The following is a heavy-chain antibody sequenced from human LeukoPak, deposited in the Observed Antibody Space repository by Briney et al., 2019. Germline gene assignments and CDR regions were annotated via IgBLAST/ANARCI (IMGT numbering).Heavy chain of an antibody. CDR3: ARAGPRDPVYDYVWGSHRSYYFDY. D-gene: IGHD3-16*02. J-gene: IGHJ4*02. Sequence: ASVKVSCKASGYTFTSYGISWVRQAPGQGLEWMGWISAYNGNTNYAQKLQGRVTMTTDTPTSTAYMELRSLRSDDTAVYYCARAGPRDPVYDYVWGSHRSYYFDYWGQGTLVTVSS. CDR2: ISAYNGNT. CDR1: GYTFTSYG. V-gene: IGHV1-18*01.